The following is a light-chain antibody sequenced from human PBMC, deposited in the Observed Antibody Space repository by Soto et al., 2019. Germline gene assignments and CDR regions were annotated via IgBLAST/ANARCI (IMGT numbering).Light chain of an antibody. CDR2: DDD. CDR1: SSNIETNT. V-gene: IGLV1-51*01. CDR3: GSWDSSLSAYV. J-gene: IGLJ1*01. Sequence: QSVLTQPPSASGTPGQRVTIFCSGSSSNIETNTVNWYQQLPGTAPKLLIYDDDKRPSGIPDRFSGSKSGTSATLGITGFQTGDEADHYCGSWDSSLSAYVFGTGTKVTVL.